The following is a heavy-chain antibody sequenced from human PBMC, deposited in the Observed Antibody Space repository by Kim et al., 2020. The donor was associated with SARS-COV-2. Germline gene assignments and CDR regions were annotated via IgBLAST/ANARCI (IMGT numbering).Heavy chain of an antibody. CDR1: GGSISSSSYY. CDR3: ARGWGSRFPFDP. Sequence: SETLSLTCTVSGGSISSSSYYWGWIRQPPGKGLEWIGSIYYSGSTYYNPSLKSRVTISVDTSKNQFSLKLSSVTAADTAVYYCARGWGSRFPFDPWGQGT. D-gene: IGHD3-16*01. J-gene: IGHJ5*02. V-gene: IGHV4-39*07. CDR2: IYYSGST.